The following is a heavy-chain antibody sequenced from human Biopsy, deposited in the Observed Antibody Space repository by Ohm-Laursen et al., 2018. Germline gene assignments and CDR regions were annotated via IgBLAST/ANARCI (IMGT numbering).Heavy chain of an antibody. V-gene: IGHV3-9*01. CDR1: DFTFDDYA. CDR3: VKDIRRYFYGMDV. Sequence: SLRLSCAAADFTFDDYAMSWVRQRPGKGLEWVSGITWNSGHIAYADSVEGRFTISRDNAKNVLWLQMNSLRVDDTAMYYCVKDIRRYFYGMDVWGQGTTVTVS. CDR2: ITWNSGHI. D-gene: IGHD3-10*01. J-gene: IGHJ6*02.